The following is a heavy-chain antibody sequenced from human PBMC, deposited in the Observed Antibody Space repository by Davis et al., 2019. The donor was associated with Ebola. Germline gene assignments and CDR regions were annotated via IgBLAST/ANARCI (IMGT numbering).Heavy chain of an antibody. CDR2: IWYDGSNK. CDR1: GFTFSSYG. D-gene: IGHD7-27*01. V-gene: IGHV3-33*06. J-gene: IGHJ4*02. Sequence: GESLKISCAASGFTFSSYGMHWVRQAPGKGLEWVAVIWYDGSNKYYADSVKGRFTISRDNSKNTLYLQMNSLRAEDKAVYYCAKPELGTVDYWGQGTLVTVSS. CDR3: AKPELGTVDY.